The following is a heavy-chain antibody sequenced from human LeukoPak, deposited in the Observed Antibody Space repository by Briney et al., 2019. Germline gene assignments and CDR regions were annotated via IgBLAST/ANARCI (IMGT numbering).Heavy chain of an antibody. CDR1: GGSISSGTYY. CDR2: IYTSGST. Sequence: PSETLSLTCTGSGGSISSGTYYWSWIRQPAGKGLEWIGHIYTSGSTNYNPSLTSRVTISVDTTKNQFSLKLSSVTAADTAVYYCARDPRYSSGWYDHYWGQGTLVTVSS. D-gene: IGHD6-19*01. V-gene: IGHV4-61*09. CDR3: ARDPRYSSGWYDHY. J-gene: IGHJ4*02.